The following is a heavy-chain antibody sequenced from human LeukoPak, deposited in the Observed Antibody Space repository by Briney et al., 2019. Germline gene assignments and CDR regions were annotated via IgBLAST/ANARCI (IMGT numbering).Heavy chain of an antibody. J-gene: IGHJ3*01. V-gene: IGHV3-30*18. Sequence: GGSLRLSCTASGFTFSSYGMHWVRQAPGKGLEWMAVIYFDGSKKYYAESVKGRFSISRDNSNNTLYLQMNSLRAEDTAVYYCAKDSIPSSWSFAIDAWGQGTMVTVSS. CDR2: IYFDGSKK. CDR3: AKDSIPSSWSFAIDA. CDR1: GFTFSSYG. D-gene: IGHD6-13*01.